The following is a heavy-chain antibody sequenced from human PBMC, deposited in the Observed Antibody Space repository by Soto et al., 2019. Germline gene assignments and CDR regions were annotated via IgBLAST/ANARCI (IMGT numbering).Heavy chain of an antibody. CDR2: IHYSGST. J-gene: IGHJ2*01. CDR3: ARVLFLMIRRPPRSTLFPCTTLFDL. Sequence: SETLSLTCTVSGGSISSYYWSWIRQSPGKGLEWIGYIHYSGSTKSNPSLKSRVTISVDTSRNQASLKLSSVTAADSAVYFCARVLFLMIRRPPRSTLFPCTTLFDL. CDR1: GGSISSYY. D-gene: IGHD4-17*01. V-gene: IGHV4-59*01.